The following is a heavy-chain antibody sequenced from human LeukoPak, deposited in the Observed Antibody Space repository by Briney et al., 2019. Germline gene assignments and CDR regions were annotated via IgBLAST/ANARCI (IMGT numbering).Heavy chain of an antibody. CDR3: ARHFPDYGGNPYYFDY. CDR1: GGSISSSSYY. J-gene: IGHJ4*02. V-gene: IGHV4-39*01. Sequence: KPSETLSLTCTVSGGSISSSSYYWGWIRQPPGKGLEWIGSIYYSGSTYHNPSLKSRVTISVDTSKNQFSLKLSSVTAADTAVYYCARHFPDYGGNPYYFDYWGQGTLVTVSS. D-gene: IGHD4-23*01. CDR2: IYYSGST.